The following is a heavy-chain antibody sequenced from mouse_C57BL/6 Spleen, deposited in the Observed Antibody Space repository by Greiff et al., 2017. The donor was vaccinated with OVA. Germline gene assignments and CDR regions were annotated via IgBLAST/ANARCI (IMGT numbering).Heavy chain of an antibody. CDR3: ARDYGSCDWYFDV. CDR1: GYTFTSYW. V-gene: IGHV1-53*01. J-gene: IGHJ1*03. Sequence: QVQLQQPGTELVKPGASVKLSCKASGYTFTSYWMHWVKQRPGQGLEWIGNINPSNGGTNYNEKFKSKATLTVDKSSITAYMQLSSLTSEESAVYYGARDYGSCDWYFDVWGTGTTVTVSS. CDR2: INPSNGGT. D-gene: IGHD1-1*01.